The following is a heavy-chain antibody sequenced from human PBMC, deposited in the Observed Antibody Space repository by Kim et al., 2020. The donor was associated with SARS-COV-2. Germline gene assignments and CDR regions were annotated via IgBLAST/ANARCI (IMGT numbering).Heavy chain of an antibody. Sequence: KYSQKFQGRVTITRNTSASTAYMELSRLRSEDTAMYYCARALTLHCYFDYWGQGTLGTVSS. V-gene: IGHV1-3*01. J-gene: IGHJ4*02. D-gene: IGHD7-27*01. CDR3: ARALTLHCYFDY.